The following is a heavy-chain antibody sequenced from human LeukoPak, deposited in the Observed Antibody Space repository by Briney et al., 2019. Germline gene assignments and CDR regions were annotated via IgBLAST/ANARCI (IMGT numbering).Heavy chain of an antibody. Sequence: PSETLSLTCAVYGGSFSGYYWSWIRQPPGKGLEWIGEINHSGSTNYNPSLKSRVTISVDTSKNQFSLKLSSVTAADTAVYYCASYYGSGSYSWFDPWGQGTLVTVSS. CDR2: INHSGST. CDR3: ASYYGSGSYSWFDP. CDR1: GGSFSGYY. V-gene: IGHV4-34*01. J-gene: IGHJ5*02. D-gene: IGHD3-10*01.